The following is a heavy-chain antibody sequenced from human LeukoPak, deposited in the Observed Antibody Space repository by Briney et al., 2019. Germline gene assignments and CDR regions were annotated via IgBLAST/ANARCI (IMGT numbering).Heavy chain of an antibody. J-gene: IGHJ6*03. Sequence: SETLSLTCTVSGGSINSGSYYWSWIRQPAGKGLEWIGRVLTSGTTNYNPSLKSLFSISVETSKNPFSLNLSSVTAADTAVYYCARDKDSGSYFIRDHYIQYMDVWGKGTTVSISS. V-gene: IGHV4-61*02. CDR1: GGSINSGSYY. CDR3: ARDKDSGSYFIRDHYIQYMDV. CDR2: VLTSGTT. D-gene: IGHD3-10*01.